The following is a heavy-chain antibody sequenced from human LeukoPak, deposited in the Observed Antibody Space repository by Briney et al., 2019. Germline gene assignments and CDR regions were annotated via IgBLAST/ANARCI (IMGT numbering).Heavy chain of an antibody. Sequence: PGGSLRLSCAASGFTVSSNYMSWVRQAPGKGLEWVSVTSSGGSTYYADSVKGRFTISRDNAKNSLYLQMNSLRAEDTAVYYCARDQYCSTTSCSDDAFDIWGQGTMVTVSS. CDR2: TSSGGST. J-gene: IGHJ3*02. CDR1: GFTVSSNY. CDR3: ARDQYCSTTSCSDDAFDI. D-gene: IGHD2-2*01. V-gene: IGHV3-53*01.